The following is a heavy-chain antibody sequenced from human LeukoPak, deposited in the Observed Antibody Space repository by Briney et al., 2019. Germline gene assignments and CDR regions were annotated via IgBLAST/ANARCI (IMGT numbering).Heavy chain of an antibody. CDR3: ARHTRDFWSGYYQYYFDY. Sequence: SETLSLTCTVSGGSISSYYWSWIRQPPGKGLEWIGYIYYSGSTNYNPSLKSRVTISVDTSKNQFSLKLSSVTAADTAVYYCARHTRDFWSGYYQYYFDYWGQGTLVTVSS. D-gene: IGHD3-3*01. CDR1: GGSISSYY. V-gene: IGHV4-59*08. CDR2: IYYSGST. J-gene: IGHJ4*02.